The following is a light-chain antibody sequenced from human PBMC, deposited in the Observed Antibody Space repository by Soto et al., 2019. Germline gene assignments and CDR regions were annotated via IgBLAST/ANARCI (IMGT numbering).Light chain of an antibody. CDR2: STN. V-gene: IGLV8-61*01. CDR1: SGSVSTSYY. CDR3: VLYMGSGIWV. J-gene: IGLJ3*02. Sequence: QTVVTQEPSFSVSPGGTVTLTCGLSSGSVSTSYYPSWYQQTPGQAPRTLIYSTNPRSSGVPDRFSGSILGNKAALTITGAKADEETDYFCVLYMGSGIWVFGGGTKLTVL.